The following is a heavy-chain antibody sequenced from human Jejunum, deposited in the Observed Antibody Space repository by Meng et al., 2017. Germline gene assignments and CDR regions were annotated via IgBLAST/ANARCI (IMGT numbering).Heavy chain of an antibody. Sequence: QVQLELSGSEVTKPGTSVRMSCRASGDNFKSYTFNWVRQAPGQGLEWMGKTIPILGTTDYAQRFQGRVAITVDKSTTTTYLELSGLRSEDTAVYYCARDATPGGYYFDYWGQGTLVTVSS. CDR3: ARDATPGGYYFDY. D-gene: IGHD3-10*01. V-gene: IGHV1-69*08. CDR1: GDNFKSYT. CDR2: TIPILGTT. J-gene: IGHJ4*02.